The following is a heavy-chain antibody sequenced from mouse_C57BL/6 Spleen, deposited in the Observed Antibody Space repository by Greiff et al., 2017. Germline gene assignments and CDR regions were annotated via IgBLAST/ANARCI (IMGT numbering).Heavy chain of an antibody. CDR1: GFTFTDYY. CDR3: ARENY. V-gene: IGHV1-76*01. J-gene: IGHJ2*01. CDR2: IYPGSGNT. Sequence: VQLQQSGAELVRPGASVKLSCKASGFTFTDYYINWVKQRPGQGLEWIARIYPGSGNTYYNEKFKGKATLTAEKSSSTAYMQLSSLTSEDSAVYFCARENYWGQGTTLTVSS.